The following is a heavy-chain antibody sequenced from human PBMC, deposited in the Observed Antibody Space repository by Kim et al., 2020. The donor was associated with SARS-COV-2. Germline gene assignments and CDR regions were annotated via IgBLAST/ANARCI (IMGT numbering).Heavy chain of an antibody. V-gene: IGHV3-11*05. CDR2: ISSSSYT. CDR1: GFTFSDYY. D-gene: IGHD4-17*01. J-gene: IGHJ4*02. CDR3: ARGRPTVVTHYDY. Sequence: GGSLRLSCAASGFTFSDYYMSWIRQAPGKGLEWVSYISSSSYTNYADSVKGRFTISRDNAKNSLYLQMNSLRAEDTAVYYCARGRPTVVTHYDYWGQGTLVTVSS.